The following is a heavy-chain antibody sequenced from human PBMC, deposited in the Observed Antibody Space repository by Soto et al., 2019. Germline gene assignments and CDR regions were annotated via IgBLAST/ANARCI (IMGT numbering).Heavy chain of an antibody. Sequence: QITLKESGPTLVKPTQTLTLTCSFSGFSLSTSEVGVGWIRQPPGKALEWLAVIFWDDDKRYSPSLNYRLTITKDTSKNQVVLTMTNMDPVDTATYYCAHRRYCNGGRCFDYWGQGTLVTVSS. D-gene: IGHD2-15*01. V-gene: IGHV2-5*02. CDR3: AHRRYCNGGRCFDY. CDR1: GFSLSTSEVG. CDR2: IFWDDDK. J-gene: IGHJ4*02.